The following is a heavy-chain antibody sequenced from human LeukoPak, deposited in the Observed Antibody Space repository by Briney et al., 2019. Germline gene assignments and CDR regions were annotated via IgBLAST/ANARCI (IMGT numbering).Heavy chain of an antibody. J-gene: IGHJ6*03. CDR2: INPNSGGT. CDR1: GYTFTGYY. CDR3: ARGVVAATFYYYMDV. D-gene: IGHD2-15*01. V-gene: IGHV1-2*02. Sequence: GASVKVSYKPSGYTFTGYYIQWVRQAPRQGLEWMGWINPNSGGTNYAQKFQGRVTMTRDTSISTAYMELSMLRSDDTAVYYCARGVVAATFYYYMDVWGKGTTVTVSS.